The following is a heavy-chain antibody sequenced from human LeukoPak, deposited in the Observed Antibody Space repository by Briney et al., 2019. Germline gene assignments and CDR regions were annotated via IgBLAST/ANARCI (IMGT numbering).Heavy chain of an antibody. CDR1: GGSFSGYY. J-gene: IGHJ4*02. CDR2: IDHSGST. D-gene: IGHD3-22*01. V-gene: IGHV4-34*01. CDR3: ARRLNYYDSSGYSVLFDY. Sequence: SETLSLTCAVYGGSFSGYYWSWIRQPPGKGLEWIGEIDHSGSTNYNPSLKSRVTISVDTSKNQFSLKLSSVTAADTAVYYCARRLNYYDSSGYSVLFDYRGQGTLVTVSS.